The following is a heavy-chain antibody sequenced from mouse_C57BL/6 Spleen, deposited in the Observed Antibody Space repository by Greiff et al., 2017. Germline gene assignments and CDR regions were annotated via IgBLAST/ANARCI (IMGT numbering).Heavy chain of an antibody. CDR2: INPNNGGT. J-gene: IGHJ1*03. CDR3: ARQGYYYGSMDWYFDV. Sequence: VQLQQSGPELVKPGASVKISCKASGYTFTDYYMNWVKQSHGKSLEWIGDINPNNGGTSYNQKFKGKATLTVDKSSSTAYMELRSLTSEDSAVYYCARQGYYYGSMDWYFDVWGTGTTVTVSS. CDR1: GYTFTDYY. D-gene: IGHD1-1*01. V-gene: IGHV1-26*01.